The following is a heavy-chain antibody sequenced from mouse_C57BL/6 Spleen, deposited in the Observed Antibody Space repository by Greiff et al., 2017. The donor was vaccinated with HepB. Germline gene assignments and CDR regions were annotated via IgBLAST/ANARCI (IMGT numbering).Heavy chain of an antibody. CDR2: INPSTGGT. CDR1: GYSFTGYY. Sequence: VHVKQSGPELVKPGSSVKISCKASGYSFTGYYMNWVKQSPEKSLEWIGEINPSTGGTTYNQKFKAKATLTVDKSSSTAYMQLKSLTSEDSAVYYCARGGAQAFDYWGQGTTLTVSS. V-gene: IGHV1-42*01. CDR3: ARGGAQAFDY. J-gene: IGHJ2*01. D-gene: IGHD3-2*02.